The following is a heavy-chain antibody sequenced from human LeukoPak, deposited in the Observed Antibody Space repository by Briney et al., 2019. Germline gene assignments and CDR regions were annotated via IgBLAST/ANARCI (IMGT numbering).Heavy chain of an antibody. V-gene: IGHV3-30*03. Sequence: GRSLRLSCAASGFTFSSYDMHWVRQAPGKGLEWVALISYDGSNKYYADSVKGRFTISRDNSKNTLYLQMNSLRAEDTAVYYCALPFTTGFDYWGQGTLVTVSS. CDR1: GFTFSSYD. CDR3: ALPFTTGFDY. J-gene: IGHJ4*02. CDR2: ISYDGSNK. D-gene: IGHD3-9*01.